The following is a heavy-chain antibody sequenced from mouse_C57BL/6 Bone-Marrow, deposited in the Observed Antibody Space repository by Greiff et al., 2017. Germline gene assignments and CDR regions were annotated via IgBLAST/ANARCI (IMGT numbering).Heavy chain of an antibody. CDR3: ARENGDRVFFAY. D-gene: IGHD2-13*01. J-gene: IGHJ3*01. V-gene: IGHV14-2*01. CDR2: IDPEDGET. CDR1: GFNIKDYY. Sequence: VQLKESGAELVKPGASVKLSCTASGFNIKDYYMHWVKQRTEQGLEWIGRIDPEDGETKYAPKFQGKATITADTSSNTAYLQLSSLTSEDTAVYFCARENGDRVFFAYWGQGTLVTVSA.